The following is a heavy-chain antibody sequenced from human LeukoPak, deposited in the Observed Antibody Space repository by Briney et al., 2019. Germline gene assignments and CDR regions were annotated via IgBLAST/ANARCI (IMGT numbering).Heavy chain of an antibody. CDR1: GYTFTSYY. D-gene: IGHD1-26*01. CDR3: AREALEELPVDPNWFDP. J-gene: IGHJ5*02. Sequence: ASVKVSCXASGYTFTSYYMHWVRRAPGQGLEWMGIINPSGGSTSYAQKFQGRVTMTRDTSTSTVYMELSSLRSEDTAVYYCAREALEELPVDPNWFDPWGQGTLVTVSS. V-gene: IGHV1-46*01. CDR2: INPSGGST.